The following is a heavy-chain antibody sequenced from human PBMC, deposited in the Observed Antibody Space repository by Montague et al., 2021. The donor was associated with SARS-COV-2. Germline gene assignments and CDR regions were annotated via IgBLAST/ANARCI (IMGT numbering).Heavy chain of an antibody. CDR2: INGGSSVM. Sequence: SRRISCAASGFNFGVYEMDLVRQTPGKGLEWVSYINGGSSVMYYADSVMGRFTISRDNAESSLYLQMNSLRAEDTAVYYCAPAVPVADDSWGQGTLVTVSS. CDR3: APAVPVADDS. D-gene: IGHD2-2*01. J-gene: IGHJ5*02. V-gene: IGHV3-48*03. CDR1: GFNFGVYE.